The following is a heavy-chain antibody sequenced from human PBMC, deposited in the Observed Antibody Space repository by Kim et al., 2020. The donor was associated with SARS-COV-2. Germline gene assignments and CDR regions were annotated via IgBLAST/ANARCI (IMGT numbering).Heavy chain of an antibody. CDR2: ISSLSYVT. D-gene: IGHD3-9*01. J-gene: IGHJ5*01. CDR3: AKGVDSTGYYNWLDS. V-gene: IGHV3-23*01. Sequence: GGSLRLSCAASGVTFSSCAMSWVRQAPGKGLEWVSYISSLSYVTKYADSVKGRFIISRDNSKNTVYLQMNSLRADDTAVYFCAKGVDSTGYYNWLDSWGQGALVTVSS. CDR1: GVTFSSCA.